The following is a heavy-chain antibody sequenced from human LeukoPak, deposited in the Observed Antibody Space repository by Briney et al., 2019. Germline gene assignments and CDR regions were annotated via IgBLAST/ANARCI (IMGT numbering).Heavy chain of an antibody. CDR2: IKQDGSEK. CDR1: GFTFSSYW. Sequence: QPGGSLRLSCAASGFTFSSYWMSWVRQAPGKGLEWVANIKQDGSEKYYVDSVKGRFTISRDNAKNSLYLQMNSLRAEDTAVYYCARLSGSAVAGSFDYWGQGTLVTVSS. J-gene: IGHJ4*02. CDR3: ARLSGSAVAGSFDY. V-gene: IGHV3-7*03. D-gene: IGHD6-19*01.